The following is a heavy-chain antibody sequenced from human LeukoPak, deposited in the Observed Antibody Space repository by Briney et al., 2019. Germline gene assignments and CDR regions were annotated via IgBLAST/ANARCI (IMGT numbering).Heavy chain of an antibody. Sequence: GGSLRLSCAASGFTFDDYGMSWVRQAPGKGLEWVSGINWNGGSTGYADSVKGRFTISRDNAKNSLYLQMNSLRAEDTAVYYCASLDSPYDSSGYPYFDYWGQGTLVTDSS. CDR2: INWNGGST. J-gene: IGHJ4*02. CDR3: ASLDSPYDSSGYPYFDY. D-gene: IGHD3-22*01. CDR1: GFTFDDYG. V-gene: IGHV3-20*04.